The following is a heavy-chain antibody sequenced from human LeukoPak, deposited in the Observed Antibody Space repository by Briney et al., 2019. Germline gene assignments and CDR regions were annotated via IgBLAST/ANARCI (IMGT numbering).Heavy chain of an antibody. CDR1: GGSISSSSYY. J-gene: IGHJ3*02. Sequence: PSETLSLTCTVSGGSISSSSYYWGWIRQPPGKGLEWIGSIYYSGSTYYNPSLKSRVTISVDTSKNQFSLKLSSVTAADTAVYYCAREYYDILTGYYQGGAFDIWGQGTMVTVSS. D-gene: IGHD3-9*01. CDR2: IYYSGST. CDR3: AREYYDILTGYYQGGAFDI. V-gene: IGHV4-39*07.